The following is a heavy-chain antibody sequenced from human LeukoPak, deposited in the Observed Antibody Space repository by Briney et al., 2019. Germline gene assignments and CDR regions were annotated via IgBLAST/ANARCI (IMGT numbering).Heavy chain of an antibody. V-gene: IGHV1-69*13. CDR2: IIPIFGTA. Sequence: SVKVSCKASGGTFSCYAISWVRQAPGQGLEWMGGIIPIFGTANYAQKFQGRVTITADESTSTAYMELSSLRSEDTAVYYCARARYCSGGSCYSRYYFDYWGKGTLVTVSS. D-gene: IGHD2-15*01. J-gene: IGHJ4*02. CDR1: GGTFSCYA. CDR3: ARARYCSGGSCYSRYYFDY.